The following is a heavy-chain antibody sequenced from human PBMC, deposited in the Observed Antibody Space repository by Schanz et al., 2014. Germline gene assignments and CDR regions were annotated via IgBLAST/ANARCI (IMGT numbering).Heavy chain of an antibody. CDR1: GFTFSTDA. CDR2: ISASGGDT. CDR3: AKSQDSSFDT. D-gene: IGHD6-13*01. Sequence: EVQLVESGGGLVQPGGSLRLSCAASGFTFSTDAMSWVRQAPGKGLEWLSVISASGGDTYYADSVKGRFTISRDNSRRTSYLQVNSLRAEDTAVYYCAKSQDSSFDTWGQGTLVTVSS. J-gene: IGHJ4*01. V-gene: IGHV3-23*04.